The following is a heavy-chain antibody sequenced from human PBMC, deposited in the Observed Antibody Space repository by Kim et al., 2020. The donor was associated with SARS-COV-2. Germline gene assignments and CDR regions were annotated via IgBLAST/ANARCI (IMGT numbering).Heavy chain of an antibody. CDR2: ISYDGSNK. J-gene: IGHJ3*02. CDR1: GFTFSSYA. V-gene: IGHV3-30*04. CDR3: AREGYKNFDAFDI. D-gene: IGHD5-18*01. Sequence: GGSLRLSCAASGFTFSSYAMHWVRQAPGKGLEWVAVISYDGSNKYYADSVKGRFTISRDNSKNTLYLQMNSLRAEDTAVYYCAREGYKNFDAFDIWGKGT.